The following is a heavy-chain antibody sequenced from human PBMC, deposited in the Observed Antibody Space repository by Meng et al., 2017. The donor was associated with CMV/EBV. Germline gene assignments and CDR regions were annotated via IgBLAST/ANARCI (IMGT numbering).Heavy chain of an antibody. J-gene: IGHJ4*02. V-gene: IGHV4-59*01. D-gene: IGHD2-2*01. CDR2: IYYSGST. CDR3: ARGIYCSSTSCYSDYFDY. CDR1: GGSISSYY. Sequence: GSLRLSFTVSGGSISSYYWSWIRQPPGKGLEWIGYIYYSGSTNYNPSLKSRVTISVDTSKNQFSLKLSSVTAADTAVYYCARGIYCSSTSCYSDYFDYWGQGTLVTVSS.